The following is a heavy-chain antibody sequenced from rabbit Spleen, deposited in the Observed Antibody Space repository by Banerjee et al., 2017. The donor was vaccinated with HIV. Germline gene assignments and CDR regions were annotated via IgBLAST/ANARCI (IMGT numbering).Heavy chain of an antibody. V-gene: IGHV1S40*01. D-gene: IGHD7-1*01. Sequence: QSLEESGGGLVQPEGSLALTCKASGFSFSSSDYICWVRQAPGKGLEWISCIAGSSSGFTYSATWAKGRFTISKTSSTTVTLQMTSLTAADTATYFCARADSTINVVYPDWLDLWGPGTLVTVS. CDR2: IAGSSSGFT. CDR3: ARADSTINVVYPDWLDL. J-gene: IGHJ5*01. CDR1: GFSFSSSDY.